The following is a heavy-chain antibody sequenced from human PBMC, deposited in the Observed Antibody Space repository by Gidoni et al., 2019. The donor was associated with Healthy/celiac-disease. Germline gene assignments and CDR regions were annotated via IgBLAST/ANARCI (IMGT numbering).Heavy chain of an antibody. Sequence: QVQLQESVPGLVKPSETLSLTCTVSGGSISSYYWSWIRQPPGKGLEWIGYIYYSGSTNYNPSLKSRVTISVDTSKNQFSLKLSSVTAADTAVYYCARVRVYYDSSGYWRWFDPWGQGTLVTVSS. V-gene: IGHV4-59*01. D-gene: IGHD3-22*01. CDR3: ARVRVYYDSSGYWRWFDP. CDR1: GGSISSYY. J-gene: IGHJ5*02. CDR2: IYYSGST.